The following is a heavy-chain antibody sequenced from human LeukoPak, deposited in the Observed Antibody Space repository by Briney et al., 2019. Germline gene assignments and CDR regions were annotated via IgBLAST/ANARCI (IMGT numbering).Heavy chain of an antibody. Sequence: GASVKVSCKASGYTFTGYYMHWVRQAPGQGLEWMGWINPNSGGTNYAQKFQGRVTMTRDTSISTAYMELSRLRSDDTAVYYCARDWRRNYYDSSGQVQDYWGQGTLVTVSS. CDR3: ARDWRRNYYDSSGQVQDY. D-gene: IGHD3-22*01. J-gene: IGHJ4*02. CDR2: INPNSGGT. CDR1: GYTFTGYY. V-gene: IGHV1-2*02.